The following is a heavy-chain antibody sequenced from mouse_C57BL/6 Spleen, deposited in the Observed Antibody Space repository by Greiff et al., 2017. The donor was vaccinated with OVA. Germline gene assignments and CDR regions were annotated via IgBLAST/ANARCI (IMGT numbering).Heavy chain of an antibody. CDR2: IYPSDSET. Sequence: QVQLQQPGAELVRPGSSVKLSCKASGYTFTSYWMDWVKQRPGQGLEWIGNIYPSDSETHYNQKFKDKATLTVDKSSSTAYMQLSSLTSEDSAVYYCARAGVYYGSSEEYWGQGTTLTVSS. D-gene: IGHD1-1*01. CDR3: ARAGVYYGSSEEY. V-gene: IGHV1-61*01. CDR1: GYTFTSYW. J-gene: IGHJ2*01.